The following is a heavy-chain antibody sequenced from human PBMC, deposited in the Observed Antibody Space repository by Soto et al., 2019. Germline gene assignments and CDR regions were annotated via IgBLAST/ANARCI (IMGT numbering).Heavy chain of an antibody. J-gene: IGHJ4*02. Sequence: QVLLVQSGAEVKKPGASVKVFCKASGFTFTTYYMHWVRQAPGQGLEWMGVINPSGDATTYAQRFQGRVTMTKDTSASTVYMELSSLRSEDTAVYYCTRDWELGYWGQGTLVTVSS. CDR2: INPSGDAT. V-gene: IGHV1-46*01. D-gene: IGHD3-10*01. CDR1: GFTFTTYY. CDR3: TRDWELGY.